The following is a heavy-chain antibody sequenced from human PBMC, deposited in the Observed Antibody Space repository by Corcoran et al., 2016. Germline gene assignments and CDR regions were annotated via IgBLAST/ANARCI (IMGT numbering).Heavy chain of an antibody. D-gene: IGHD2-2*02. V-gene: IGHV4-34*01. J-gene: IGHJ4*02. CDR1: GVSFSGYY. Sequence: QVQLQQWGAVLLKHSETLSLACAVYGVSFSGYYWRWIRQPPGKGMEWIGEINHSGSTNYNPSLKSRVTISVDTSKNQFSLKLSSVTAADTAVYYCASRSLGYCSSTSCYTTHFDYWGQGTLVTVSS. CDR3: ASRSLGYCSSTSCYTTHFDY. CDR2: INHSGST.